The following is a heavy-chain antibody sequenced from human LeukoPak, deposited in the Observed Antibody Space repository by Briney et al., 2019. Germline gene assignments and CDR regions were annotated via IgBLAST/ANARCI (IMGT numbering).Heavy chain of an antibody. J-gene: IGHJ5*02. CDR3: ASRELWFGEIHGWFDP. Sequence: SETLSLTCTVSGYSISSGYYWGWIRQPPGKGLEWIGSIYHSGSTNYNPSLKSRVTISVDTSKNQFSLKLSSVTAADTAVYYCASRELWFGEIHGWFDPWGQGTLVTVSS. CDR2: IYHSGST. CDR1: GYSISSGYY. D-gene: IGHD3-10*01. V-gene: IGHV4-38-2*02.